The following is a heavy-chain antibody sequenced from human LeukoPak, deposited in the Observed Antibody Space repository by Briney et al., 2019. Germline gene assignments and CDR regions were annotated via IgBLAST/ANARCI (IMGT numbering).Heavy chain of an antibody. CDR1: GFSVSSNY. Sequence: GSLKLSCAASGFSVSSNYMSWVRQAPGKGLEWVSVIYSGGSTNYADSVKGRFIISRDNSKNTLYLQMNSLTIDDTALYYCAREMRGYYPHYWGQGTLLTVSS. D-gene: IGHD3-3*01. V-gene: IGHV3-53*05. CDR3: AREMRGYYPHY. CDR2: IYSGGST. J-gene: IGHJ4*02.